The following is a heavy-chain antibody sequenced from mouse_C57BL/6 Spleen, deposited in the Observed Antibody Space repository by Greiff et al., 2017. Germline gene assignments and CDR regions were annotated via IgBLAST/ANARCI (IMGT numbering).Heavy chain of an antibody. V-gene: IGHV1-72*01. J-gene: IGHJ2*01. CDR3: SRSRYMGSYYFDC. Sequence: QVQLQQPGAELVKPGASVKLSCKASGYTFTSYWMHWVKQRPGRGLEWIGRIDPNSGGTKYNEKFKGKATLTVDKPSSTAYMQLRSLTSEDSAVYYCSRSRYMGSYYFDCWGQGTTLTVSS. CDR2: IDPNSGGT. D-gene: IGHD1-1*02. CDR1: GYTFTSYW.